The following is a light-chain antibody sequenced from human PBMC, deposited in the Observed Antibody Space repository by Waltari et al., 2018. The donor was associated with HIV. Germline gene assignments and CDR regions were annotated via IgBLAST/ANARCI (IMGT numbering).Light chain of an antibody. V-gene: IGLV2-23*02. Sequence: ALTQPAPVSGPPGQPSTISCSSTNTDLVTDTFVTWYHRLPGPAPKLLIYKVAKRPSGVSSRFSASTLGDTAALTIFGLQHEDEALYFCCSSIGTDNPVLLFGNGTQVVVL. J-gene: IGLJ6*01. CDR1: NTDLVTDTF. CDR3: CSSIGTDNPVLL. CDR2: KVA.